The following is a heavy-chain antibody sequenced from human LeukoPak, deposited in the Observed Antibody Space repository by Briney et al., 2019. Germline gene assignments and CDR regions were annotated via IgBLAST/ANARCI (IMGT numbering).Heavy chain of an antibody. D-gene: IGHD2-8*02. CDR1: GGSFSGYY. CDR3: ARIRPGLVEPYYFDY. CDR2: INHSGST. J-gene: IGHJ4*02. V-gene: IGHV4-34*01. Sequence: SETLSLTCAVYGGSFSGYYWSWIRQPPGKGLEWIGEINHSGSTNYNPSLKSRVTISVDTSKNQFSLRLSSVTAADTAVYFCARIRPGLVEPYYFDYWGQGTLLTVSS.